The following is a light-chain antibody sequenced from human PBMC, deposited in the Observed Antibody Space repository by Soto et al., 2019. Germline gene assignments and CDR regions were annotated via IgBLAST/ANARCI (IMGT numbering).Light chain of an antibody. CDR1: SSNIGAGYD. V-gene: IGLV1-40*01. CDR3: QSYDSSLSGYV. CDR2: ANS. J-gene: IGLJ1*01. Sequence: QSVLTQPPSVSGAPGQRVTISCTGSSSNIGAGYDVHWYQQLPGTAPQLLIYANSNRPSGVPDRFSASKSGTSASLAITGLQAEDEADYYCQSYDSSLSGYVFGSGTKVTVL.